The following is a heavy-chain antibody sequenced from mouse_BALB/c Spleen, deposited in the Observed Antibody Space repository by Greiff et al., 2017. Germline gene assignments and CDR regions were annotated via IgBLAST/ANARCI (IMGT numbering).Heavy chain of an antibody. Sequence: DVKLVESGGGLVQPGGSLKLSCAASGFTFSSYGMSWVRQTPDKRLELVATINSNGGSTYYPDSVKGRFTISRDNAKNTLYLQMSSLKSEDTAMYYCARDYGSSYFDYWGQGTTLTVSS. V-gene: IGHV5-6-3*01. CDR3: ARDYGSSYFDY. CDR1: GFTFSSYG. CDR2: INSNGGST. D-gene: IGHD1-1*01. J-gene: IGHJ2*01.